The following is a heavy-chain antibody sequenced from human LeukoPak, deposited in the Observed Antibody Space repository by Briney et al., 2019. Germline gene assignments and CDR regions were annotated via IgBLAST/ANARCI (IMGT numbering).Heavy chain of an antibody. Sequence: GGSLRLSCAASAFTFSNYWMGWVRQAPGKGLEWVANIKPDGSEKYYVDSVKGRFTISRDNSKNTLYLQMNSLRAEDTAVYYCASDEYYYDSSGPGGYWGQGTLVTVSS. CDR3: ASDEYYYDSSGPGGY. D-gene: IGHD3-22*01. V-gene: IGHV3-7*01. CDR1: AFTFSNYW. CDR2: IKPDGSEK. J-gene: IGHJ4*02.